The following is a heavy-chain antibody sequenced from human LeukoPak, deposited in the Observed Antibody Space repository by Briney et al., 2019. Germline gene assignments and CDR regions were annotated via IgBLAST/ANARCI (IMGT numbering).Heavy chain of an antibody. J-gene: IGHJ4*02. D-gene: IGHD3-22*01. V-gene: IGHV3-9*01. Sequence: GGSLRLSCAASGFTFSSYSMNWVRQAPGKGLEWVSGISWNSGSIGYADSVKGRFTISRDNAKNSLYLQMNSLRAEDTALYYCAKDRLLDGYYSSFDYWGQGTLVTVSS. CDR3: AKDRLLDGYYSSFDY. CDR2: ISWNSGSI. CDR1: GFTFSSYS.